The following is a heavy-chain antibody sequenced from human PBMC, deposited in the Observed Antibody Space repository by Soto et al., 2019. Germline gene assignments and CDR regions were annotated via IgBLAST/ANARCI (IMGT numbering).Heavy chain of an antibody. D-gene: IGHD4-17*01. Sequence: QVQLVQSGAEVRKPGSSVKVSCKASGGTFSSYAISWVRQAPGQGLEWMGGIIPIFGTANYAQKFQGRVTITADESTSTAYMELSSLRSEDTAVYYCARGTAMTTVADWYFDLWGRGTLVTVSS. CDR3: ARGTAMTTVADWYFDL. CDR1: GGTFSSYA. CDR2: IIPIFGTA. V-gene: IGHV1-69*12. J-gene: IGHJ2*01.